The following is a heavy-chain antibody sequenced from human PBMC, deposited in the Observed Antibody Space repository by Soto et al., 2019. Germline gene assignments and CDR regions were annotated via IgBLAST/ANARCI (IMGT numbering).Heavy chain of an antibody. J-gene: IGHJ5*02. Sequence: SETLSLTCSVSGGSISSGGYYWGWIRQRPGKGLEWLGHISYSGSTYYNPSLKSRLALSVDTSKNQFSLKLTSVTAADTAVYYCAREFNWFDPWGQGSLVTVSS. V-gene: IGHV4-31*03. CDR3: AREFNWFDP. CDR2: ISYSGST. CDR1: GGSISSGGYY.